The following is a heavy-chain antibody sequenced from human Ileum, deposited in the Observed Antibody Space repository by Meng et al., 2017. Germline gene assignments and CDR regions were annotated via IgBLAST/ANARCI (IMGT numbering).Heavy chain of an antibody. V-gene: IGHV3-7*01. J-gene: IGHJ4*02. CDR3: LGGAEY. D-gene: IGHD3-16*01. CDR2: MNPDGNVK. CDR1: GFPFGAYW. Sequence: GECLKTSCAASGFPFGAYWMNWVRPAPGKGPEWVANMNPDGNVKGYEDSVKGRFTISRDNAMNSLFLQMNNMRTEDTAVYYCLGGAEYWGQGILVTVSS.